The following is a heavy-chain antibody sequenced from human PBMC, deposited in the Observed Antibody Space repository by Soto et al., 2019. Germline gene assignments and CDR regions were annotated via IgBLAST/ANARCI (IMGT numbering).Heavy chain of an antibody. CDR2: INHSGST. CDR3: ARTSRFDY. D-gene: IGHD6-6*01. J-gene: IGHJ4*02. V-gene: IGHV4-34*01. CDR1: GGSFSAYY. Sequence: QVQLQQWGAGLLKPSETLSLTCAVYGGSFSAYYWSWVRQPPGKGLEWIGEINHSGSTNYNPSLKSRVTISVDTSKNQFSLRLSAVTAADSAVYYCARTSRFDYWGQGTLVTVSS.